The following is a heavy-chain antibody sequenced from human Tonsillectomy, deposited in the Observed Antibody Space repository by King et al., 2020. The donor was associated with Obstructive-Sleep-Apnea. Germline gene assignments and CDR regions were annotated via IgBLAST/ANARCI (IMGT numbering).Heavy chain of an antibody. CDR1: GFTFSSYA. V-gene: IGHV3-23*04. CDR2: MYGSGGST. CDR3: AKDASRYSGSYSSFDY. J-gene: IGHJ4*02. Sequence: VQLVESGGGLVQPGGSLRLYCAASGFTFSSYAMSWVRQAPGKGLESVSAMYGSGGSTYYADFVKGRFTITRDNSKNTLSLQMNSLRAEDTAVYYCAKDASRYSGSYSSFDYWGQGTLVTVSS. D-gene: IGHD1-26*01.